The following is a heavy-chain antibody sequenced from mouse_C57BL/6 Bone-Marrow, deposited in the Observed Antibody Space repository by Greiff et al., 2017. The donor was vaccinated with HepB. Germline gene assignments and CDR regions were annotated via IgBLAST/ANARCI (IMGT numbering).Heavy chain of an antibody. CDR2: IYPRSGNT. J-gene: IGHJ3*01. Sequence: QVQLQQSGAELARPGASVKLSCKASGYTFTSYGISWVKQRTGQGLEWIGEIYPRSGNTYYNEKFKGKATLTADKSSSTAYMGLRSLTSEDSAVYFCHNYYGTWFAYWGQGTLVTVSA. CDR3: HNYYGTWFAY. D-gene: IGHD1-1*01. CDR1: GYTFTSYG. V-gene: IGHV1-81*01.